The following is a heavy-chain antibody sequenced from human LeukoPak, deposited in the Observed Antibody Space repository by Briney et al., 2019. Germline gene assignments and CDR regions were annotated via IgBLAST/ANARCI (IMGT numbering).Heavy chain of an antibody. CDR1: GYSFTSYW. Sequence: GESLKISCKGSGYSFTSYWIGWVRQMPGKGLEWMGIIYPGDSDTRYSPSFQGQVTISADKSISTAYLQWSSLKASGTAMYYCARGYGYVWGTYRYSGAFDVWGQGTMVIVSS. CDR2: IYPGDSDT. J-gene: IGHJ3*01. V-gene: IGHV5-51*01. CDR3: ARGYGYVWGTYRYSGAFDV. D-gene: IGHD3-16*02.